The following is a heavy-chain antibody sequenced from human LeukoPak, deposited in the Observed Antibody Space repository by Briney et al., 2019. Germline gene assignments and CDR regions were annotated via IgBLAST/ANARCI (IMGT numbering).Heavy chain of an antibody. CDR3: ARCWGSGNYLFDAFDI. Sequence: PGGFLRLSCAASGFTFSSYSMNWVRQAPGKGLEWVSYISSSSSTIYYADSVKGRFTISRDNARNSLYLQMNSLRAEDTAVYYCARCWGSGNYLFDAFDIWGQGTVVTVSS. D-gene: IGHD1-26*01. J-gene: IGHJ3*02. CDR2: ISSSSSTI. V-gene: IGHV3-48*04. CDR1: GFTFSSYS.